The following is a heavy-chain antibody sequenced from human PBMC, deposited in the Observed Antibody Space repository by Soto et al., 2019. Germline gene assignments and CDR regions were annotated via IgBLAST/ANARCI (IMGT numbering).Heavy chain of an antibody. Sequence: QVQLQESGPGLVKSSQTLSLTCTVSGGSISSDGNYWSWIRQHPGKGLEWIGYIYYSGSTYYNPSRKSRVIISVDTSKNQFSLKLNSVTAADTAVYYCARDRRVRGIIYYYGMDVWGQGTTVTVSS. D-gene: IGHD3-10*01. V-gene: IGHV4-31*03. CDR3: ARDRRVRGIIYYYGMDV. J-gene: IGHJ6*02. CDR1: GGSISSDGNY. CDR2: IYYSGST.